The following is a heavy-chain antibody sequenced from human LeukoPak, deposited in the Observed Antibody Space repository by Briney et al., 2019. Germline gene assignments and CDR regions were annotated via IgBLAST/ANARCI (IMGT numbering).Heavy chain of an antibody. D-gene: IGHD1-7*01. CDR1: GFTFSSYN. J-gene: IGHJ4*02. Sequence: GGSLRLSCAASGFTFSSYNMNWVRQAPGKGLEWVSSISSSSSYIYYADSVKGRFTISRDNAKNSLYLQMNSLRAEDTAVYYCATGGNWNYGAGYWGQGTLVTVSS. V-gene: IGHV3-21*01. CDR3: ATGGNWNYGAGY. CDR2: ISSSSSYI.